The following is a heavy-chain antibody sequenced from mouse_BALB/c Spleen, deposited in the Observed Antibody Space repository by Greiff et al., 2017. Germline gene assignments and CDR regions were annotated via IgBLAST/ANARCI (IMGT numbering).Heavy chain of an antibody. Sequence: EVQLQESGGGLVKPGGSLKLSCAASGFTFSSYAMSWVRQSPEKRLEWVAEISSGGSYTYYPDTVTGRFTISRDNAKNTLYLEMSSLRSEDTAMYYCARVDYPNWYFDVWGAGTTVTVSS. CDR2: ISSGGSYT. V-gene: IGHV5-9-4*01. CDR1: GFTFSSYA. D-gene: IGHD2-4*01. CDR3: ARVDYPNWYFDV. J-gene: IGHJ1*01.